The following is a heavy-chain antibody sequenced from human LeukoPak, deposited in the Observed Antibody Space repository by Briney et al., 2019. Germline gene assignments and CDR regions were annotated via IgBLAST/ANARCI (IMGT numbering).Heavy chain of an antibody. CDR1: GGSISSYY. Sequence: SETLSLTCTVSGGSISSYYWSWIRQPPGKGLEWIGYIYYSGSTNYNPSLKSRVTISVDTSKNQFSLKLSSVTAADTAVYYCARLPDKSIAARSFDYWGQGTLVTVSS. D-gene: IGHD6-6*01. CDR3: ARLPDKSIAARSFDY. V-gene: IGHV4-59*12. J-gene: IGHJ4*02. CDR2: IYYSGST.